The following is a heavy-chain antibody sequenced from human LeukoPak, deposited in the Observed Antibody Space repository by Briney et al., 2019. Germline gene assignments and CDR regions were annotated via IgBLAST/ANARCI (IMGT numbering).Heavy chain of an antibody. J-gene: IGHJ4*02. V-gene: IGHV3-33*01. CDR3: ARDPTAVSNQPQYYFDF. Sequence: GGSLRLSCAASGFTFSSYGMHWVRQAPGKGLEWVAVIWYDGSNKYYADSVKGRFTISRDNSKNTLFLQMNSLRPEDTAVYYCARDPTAVSNQPQYYFDFWGQGTLVTVSS. CDR1: GFTFSSYG. CDR2: IWYDGSNK. D-gene: IGHD4-17*01.